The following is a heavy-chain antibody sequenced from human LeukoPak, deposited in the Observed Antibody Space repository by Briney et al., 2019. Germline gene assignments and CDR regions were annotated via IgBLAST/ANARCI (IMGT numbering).Heavy chain of an antibody. J-gene: IGHJ3*02. CDR2: INHSGST. Sequence: SEPLSLTCAVYGGSFSGYYWSWLRQPPGKGLEWIGEINHSGSTNYNPSLKSRVTISVDTSKNQFSLKLSSVTAADTAVYYCASWDGYNSRAFDIWGQGTMVTVSS. CDR3: ASWDGYNSRAFDI. V-gene: IGHV4-34*01. D-gene: IGHD5-24*01. CDR1: GGSFSGYY.